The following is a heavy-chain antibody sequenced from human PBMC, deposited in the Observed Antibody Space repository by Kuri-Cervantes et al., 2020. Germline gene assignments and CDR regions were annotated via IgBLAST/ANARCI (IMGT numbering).Heavy chain of an antibody. D-gene: IGHD1-26*01. CDR2: ISSSGSTI. V-gene: IGHV3-48*04. Sequence: GGSLRLSCAASGFTFSSYAMSWVRQAPGKGLEWVSYISSSGSTIYYADSVKGRFTISRDNAKNSLYLQMNSLRAEDTAVYYCARIGGEPLWLFDYWGQGTLVTVSS. CDR1: GFTFSSYA. J-gene: IGHJ4*02. CDR3: ARIGGEPLWLFDY.